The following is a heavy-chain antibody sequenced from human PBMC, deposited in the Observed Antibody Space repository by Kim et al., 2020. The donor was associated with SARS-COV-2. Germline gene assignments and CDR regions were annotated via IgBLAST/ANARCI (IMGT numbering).Heavy chain of an antibody. V-gene: IGHV4-34*01. Sequence: SETLSLTCAVYGGSFSGYYWSWIRQPPGKGLEWIGEINHSGSTNYNPSLKSRVTISVDTSKNQFSLKLSSVTAADTAVYYCARGPDCSSTSCPGGYYYYYGMDVWGQGTTVTVSS. CDR2: INHSGST. D-gene: IGHD2-2*01. J-gene: IGHJ6*02. CDR1: GGSFSGYY. CDR3: ARGPDCSSTSCPGGYYYYYGMDV.